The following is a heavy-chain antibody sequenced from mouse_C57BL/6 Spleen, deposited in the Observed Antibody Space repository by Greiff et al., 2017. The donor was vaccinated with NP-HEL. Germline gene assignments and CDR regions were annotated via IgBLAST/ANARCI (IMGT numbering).Heavy chain of an antibody. Sequence: EVQLVESGGGLVKPGGSLKLSCAASGFTFSDYGMHWVRQAPEKGLEWVAYISSGSSTIYYADTVKGRFTISRDNAKTTLFLQMTSLRSEDTAMYYCARQGYGNYALCAYWGQGTLVTVSA. J-gene: IGHJ3*01. CDR1: GFTFSDYG. CDR2: ISSGSSTI. V-gene: IGHV5-17*01. D-gene: IGHD2-10*02. CDR3: ARQGYGNYALCAY.